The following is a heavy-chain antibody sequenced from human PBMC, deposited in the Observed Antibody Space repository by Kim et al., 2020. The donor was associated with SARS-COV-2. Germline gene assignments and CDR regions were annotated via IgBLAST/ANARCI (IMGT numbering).Heavy chain of an antibody. V-gene: IGHV4-39*02. J-gene: IGHJ4*02. Sequence: NLSLKSRLSIFVDTSKNQFSLQVRSVTAADTAVYFCARDGTDNWGQFDFWGQGTLATVSS. CDR3: ARDGTDNWGQFDF. D-gene: IGHD7-27*01.